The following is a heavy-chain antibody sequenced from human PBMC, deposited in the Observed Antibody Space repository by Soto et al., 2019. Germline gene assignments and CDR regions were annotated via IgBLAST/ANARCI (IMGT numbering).Heavy chain of an antibody. CDR3: ARGHGDYVDY. V-gene: IGHV4-4*07. Sequence: PSETLSLTCIVSGGSISSYYWSWIRQPAGKGLEYIGRIYSSGSTNYNPSLKSRVTMSVDTSKNQVSLNLSSVTAADTAVYHCARGHGDYVDYWGQGTQVTVSS. CDR1: GGSISSYY. D-gene: IGHD4-17*01. CDR2: IYSSGST. J-gene: IGHJ4*02.